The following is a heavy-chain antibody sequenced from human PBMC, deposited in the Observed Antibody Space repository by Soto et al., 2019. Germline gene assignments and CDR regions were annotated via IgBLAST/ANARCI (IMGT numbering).Heavy chain of an antibody. Sequence: SETLSLTCTVSGGSISSYYWSWIRQPPGKGLEWIGHIYYSGRTNYKSSLKSRVTISVDTSKNQFSLKLSSVTAADTAVYYCAREKVNGDYDWFDPWGQGTLVTVSS. CDR2: IYYSGRT. J-gene: IGHJ5*02. D-gene: IGHD4-17*01. CDR3: AREKVNGDYDWFDP. V-gene: IGHV4-59*01. CDR1: GGSISSYY.